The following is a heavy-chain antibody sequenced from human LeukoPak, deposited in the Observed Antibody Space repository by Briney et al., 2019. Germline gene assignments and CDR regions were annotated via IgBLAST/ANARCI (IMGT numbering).Heavy chain of an antibody. CDR2: IYYSGST. V-gene: IGHV4-59*01. CDR1: GGSISSYY. Sequence: SETLSLTCTVSGGSISSYYWSWIRQPPGKGLEWIGYIYYSGSTNYNPSLKSRITISVDTSKNQFSLKLSSVTAADTAVYYCARWVSWVSGFDYWGQGTLVTVSS. J-gene: IGHJ4*02. D-gene: IGHD6-13*01. CDR3: ARWVSWVSGFDY.